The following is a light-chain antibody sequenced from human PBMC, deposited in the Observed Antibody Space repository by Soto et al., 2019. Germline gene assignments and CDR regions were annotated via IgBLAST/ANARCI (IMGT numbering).Light chain of an antibody. J-gene: IGKJ5*01. Sequence: EIVLTQSPGTLSLSPGERGTLSCRASQNLGTLYLAWFQQKSGQAPRLLIYSASRRATGIPDRFTGSGSGTDFTLTINGVEPEDFAVYFCQQRSNWPSITFGQGTRLEIK. CDR1: QNLGTLY. CDR2: SAS. V-gene: IGKV3D-20*02. CDR3: QQRSNWPSIT.